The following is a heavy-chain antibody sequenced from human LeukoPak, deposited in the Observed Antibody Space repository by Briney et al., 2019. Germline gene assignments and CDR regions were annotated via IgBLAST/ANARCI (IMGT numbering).Heavy chain of an antibody. Sequence: GASVKVSCKASGGTFSSYAISWVRQAPGQGLEWMGGIIPIFGTANYAQKFQGRVTMTTDTSTSTAYMELRSLRSDDTAVYYCARDDCSGGSCYQDYWGQGTLVTVSS. CDR2: IIPIFGTA. D-gene: IGHD2-15*01. CDR3: ARDDCSGGSCYQDY. J-gene: IGHJ4*02. V-gene: IGHV1-69*05. CDR1: GGTFSSYA.